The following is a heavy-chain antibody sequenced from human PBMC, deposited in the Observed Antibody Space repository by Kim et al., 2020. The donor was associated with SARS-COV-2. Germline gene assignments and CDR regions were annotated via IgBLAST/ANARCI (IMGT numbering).Heavy chain of an antibody. D-gene: IGHD2-15*01. Sequence: GGSLRLSCAASGFTFSSYDMHWVRQATGKGLEWVSAIGTAGDTYYPGSVKGRFTISRENAKNSLYLQMNSLRAGDTAVYYCARAYGGRRRTDYYYGMDVWGQGTTVTVSS. V-gene: IGHV3-13*01. J-gene: IGHJ6*02. CDR3: ARAYGGRRRTDYYYGMDV. CDR2: IGTAGDT. CDR1: GFTFSSYD.